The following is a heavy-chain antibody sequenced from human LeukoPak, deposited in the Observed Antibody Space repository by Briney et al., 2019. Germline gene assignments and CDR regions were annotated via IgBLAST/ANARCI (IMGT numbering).Heavy chain of an antibody. Sequence: GASVKVSCKASGGTFSSYAISWVRQAPGQGLEWMGGIIPIFGTANYAQKFQGRVTITADESTSTAYMELSSLRSEDTAVYYCARVLLWFGEFNYFDYWGQGTLVTVSS. V-gene: IGHV1-69*13. CDR1: GGTFSSYA. J-gene: IGHJ4*02. CDR3: ARVLLWFGEFNYFDY. D-gene: IGHD3-10*01. CDR2: IIPIFGTA.